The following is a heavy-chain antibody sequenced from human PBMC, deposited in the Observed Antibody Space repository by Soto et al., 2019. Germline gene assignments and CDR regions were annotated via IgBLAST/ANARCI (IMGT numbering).Heavy chain of an antibody. V-gene: IGHV3-21*01. CDR2: ISSSTNYI. CDR3: ARVRRDGYNFDY. Sequence: EVQLVESGGGLVKPGGSLRLSCAASGFTFSSYSMNWVRQAPGKGLEWVSAISSSTNYIYYADSVKGRFTISRDNAKNSLYLQMNSLRAEDTAVYYCARVRRDGYNFDYWGQGTLVTVSS. J-gene: IGHJ4*02. D-gene: IGHD5-12*01. CDR1: GFTFSSYS.